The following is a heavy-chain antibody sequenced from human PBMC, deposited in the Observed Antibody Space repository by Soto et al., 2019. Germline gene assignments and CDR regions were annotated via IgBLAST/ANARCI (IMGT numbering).Heavy chain of an antibody. J-gene: IGHJ4*02. CDR3: ASCCSSTSCRILGGGSCYSFDY. D-gene: IGHD2-2*01. Sequence: GASVKVSCKASGGTFSSDAISWVRQAPGQGLEWMGGIIPIFGTANYAQKFQGRVTITADESTSTAYMELSSLRSEDTAVYYCASCCSSTSCRILGGGSCYSFDYWGQGTLVTVSS. CDR1: GGTFSSDA. V-gene: IGHV1-69*13. CDR2: IIPIFGTA.